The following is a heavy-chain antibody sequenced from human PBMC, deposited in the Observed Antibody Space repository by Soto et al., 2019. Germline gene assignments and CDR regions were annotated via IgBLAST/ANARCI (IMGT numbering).Heavy chain of an antibody. Sequence: PSETLSLTCAVYGGSFSGYYWSWIRQPPGKGLEWIGEINHSGSTNYNPSLKSRVTISVDTSKNQFSLKLSSVTAADTAVYYCARVMGIRCSGGSCYRSDAFDIWGQGTMVTV. J-gene: IGHJ3*02. CDR2: INHSGST. D-gene: IGHD2-15*01. CDR3: ARVMGIRCSGGSCYRSDAFDI. CDR1: GGSFSGYY. V-gene: IGHV4-34*01.